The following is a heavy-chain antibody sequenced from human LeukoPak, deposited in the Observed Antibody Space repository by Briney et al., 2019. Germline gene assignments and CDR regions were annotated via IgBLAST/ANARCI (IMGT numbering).Heavy chain of an antibody. CDR1: GGSLSGYY. V-gene: IGHV4-34*01. D-gene: IGHD2-2*02. CDR2: INHSGST. J-gene: IGHJ5*02. Sequence: SETLSLTRAVYGGSLSGYYWSGIPQPPGKGREGIGEINHSGSTNYNPCLTSRVTISVDTSKNKFSLKLSSVTAADTAVYYCARVCLKLVVVPAAIGRWFDPWGQGPLVTVPS. CDR3: ARVCLKLVVVPAAIGRWFDP.